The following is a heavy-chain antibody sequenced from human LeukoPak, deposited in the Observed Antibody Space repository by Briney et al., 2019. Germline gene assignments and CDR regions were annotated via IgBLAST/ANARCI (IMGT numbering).Heavy chain of an antibody. CDR1: GGSISSGSYY. D-gene: IGHD3-3*01. V-gene: IGHV4-61*02. Sequence: PSETLSLTCTVSGGSISSGSYYWSWIRQPAGKGLEWIGRIYTSGSTNYNPSLKSRVTISVDTSKNQFSLKLSSVTAADTAVYYCARVMWSKRYYYYYYMDVWGKGTTVTVSS. CDR3: ARVMWSKRYYYYYYMDV. J-gene: IGHJ6*03. CDR2: IYTSGST.